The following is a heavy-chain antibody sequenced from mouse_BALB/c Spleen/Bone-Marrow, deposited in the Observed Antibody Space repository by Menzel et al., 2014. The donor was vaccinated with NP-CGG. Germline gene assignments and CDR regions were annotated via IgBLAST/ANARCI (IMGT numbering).Heavy chain of an antibody. Sequence: EVQLQQSGAELVKPGASVKLSCTASGFNIKDTYMHWVKQRPEQGLAWIGRIDPANGNTEYDPKFQGKATMTADTSSNTAYLQLSSLTSEDTAVYYCAKYYYGNSLFAYWGQGTLVTVSA. CDR3: AKYYYGNSLFAY. V-gene: IGHV14-3*02. J-gene: IGHJ3*01. CDR1: GFNIKDTY. D-gene: IGHD1-1*01. CDR2: IDPANGNT.